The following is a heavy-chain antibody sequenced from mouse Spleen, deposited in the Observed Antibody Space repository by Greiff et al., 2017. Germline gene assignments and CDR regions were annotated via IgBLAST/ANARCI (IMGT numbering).Heavy chain of an antibody. J-gene: IGHJ1*03. V-gene: IGHV3-6*01. D-gene: IGHD2-10*02. CDR1: GYSITSGYY. CDR3: GRGVWGLEGLEYFDV. Sequence: EVKLQESGPGLVKPSQSLSLTCSVTGYSITSGYYWNWIRQFPGNKLEWMGYISYDGSNNYNPSLKNRISITRDTSKNQFFLKLNSVTTEDTATYYRGRGVWGLEGLEYFDVWGTGTTGTVSS. CDR2: ISYDGSN.